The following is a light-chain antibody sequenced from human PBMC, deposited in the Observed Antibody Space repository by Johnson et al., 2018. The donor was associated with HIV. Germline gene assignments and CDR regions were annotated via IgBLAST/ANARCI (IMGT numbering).Light chain of an antibody. CDR1: SSNIENNF. Sequence: QSVLTQPPSVSAAPGQKVTVSCSGSSSNIENNFVSWYQQLPGTAPKLLIYEHNKRPSGIPDRFSASKSGTSATLGITGLQTGDEADYYCLPWDTTLRAPFVFGTGTKVTVL. J-gene: IGLJ1*01. CDR3: LPWDTTLRAPFV. V-gene: IGLV1-51*02. CDR2: EHN.